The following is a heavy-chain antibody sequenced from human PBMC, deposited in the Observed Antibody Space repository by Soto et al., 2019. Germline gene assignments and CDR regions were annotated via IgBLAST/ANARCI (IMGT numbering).Heavy chain of an antibody. D-gene: IGHD6-13*01. CDR2: INAGNGNT. CDR1: TFTSYA. J-gene: IGHJ6*02. CDR3: ARDSSSWYSYYGMYV. V-gene: IGHV1-3*01. Sequence: TFTSYAMHWVRQAPGQRLEWMGWINAGNGNTKYSQKFQGRVTITRDTSASTAYMELSSLRSEDTAVYYCARDSSSWYSYYGMYVWAQGTTVPVSS.